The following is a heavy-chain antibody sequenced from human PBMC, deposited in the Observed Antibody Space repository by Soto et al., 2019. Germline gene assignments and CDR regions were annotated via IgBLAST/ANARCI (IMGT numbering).Heavy chain of an antibody. V-gene: IGHV4-31*03. CDR1: GGSISSGGYY. Sequence: SETLSLTCTVSGGSISSGGYYWSWIRQHPGKGLEWIGYIYYSGSTYYNPSLKSRVTISVDTSKNQFSLKLSSVTAADTAVYYCARDPSIGETNAFDIWGQGTMVTVSS. CDR3: ARDPSIGETNAFDI. J-gene: IGHJ3*02. CDR2: IYYSGST. D-gene: IGHD3-10*01.